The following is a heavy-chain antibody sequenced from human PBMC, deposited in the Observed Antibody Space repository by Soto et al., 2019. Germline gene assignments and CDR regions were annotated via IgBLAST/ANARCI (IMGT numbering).Heavy chain of an antibody. CDR1: GGSISIGGFS. J-gene: IGHJ6*02. V-gene: IGHV4-30-2*01. CDR2: IYDSGTT. CDR3: ARGNDLTTRYGMDV. D-gene: IGHD1-1*01. Sequence: SETLSLTCVVSGGSISIGGFSWNWVRQTSGKGLEWIGYIYDSGTTHSNPSLKSRVTVSLDRSKNQFSLKLNSVTAADTAVYYCARGNDLTTRYGMDVWGQGTTVTVSS.